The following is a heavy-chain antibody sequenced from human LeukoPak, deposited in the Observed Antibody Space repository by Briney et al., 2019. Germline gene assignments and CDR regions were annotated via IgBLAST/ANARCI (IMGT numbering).Heavy chain of an antibody. V-gene: IGHV4-34*01. CDR3: ARALDYYGSGSYLYYFDY. Sequence: SETLSLTCAVYGGSFSGYYWSWIRQPPGKGLEWIGEINHSGSTNYNPSLKSRVTISVDTSKNQFSLKLSSVTPADTAVYYCARALDYYGSGSYLYYFDYWGQGTLVTVSS. J-gene: IGHJ4*02. CDR2: INHSGST. CDR1: GGSFSGYY. D-gene: IGHD3-10*01.